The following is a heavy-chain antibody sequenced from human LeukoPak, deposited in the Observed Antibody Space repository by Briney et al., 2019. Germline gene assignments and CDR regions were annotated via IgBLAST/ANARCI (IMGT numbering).Heavy chain of an antibody. CDR2: IAFDGGNK. Sequence: GGSLRLSCAASGFTFSGYGMHWVRQAPGKGLEWVAVIAFDGGNKFYADSVKGRFTISRDNSKNTLYLQMNSLRAEDTAVYYCAKEAVNYYDSSGYFDDAFDIWGQGTMVTVSS. V-gene: IGHV3-30*18. CDR1: GFTFSGYG. CDR3: AKEAVNYYDSSGYFDDAFDI. D-gene: IGHD3-22*01. J-gene: IGHJ3*02.